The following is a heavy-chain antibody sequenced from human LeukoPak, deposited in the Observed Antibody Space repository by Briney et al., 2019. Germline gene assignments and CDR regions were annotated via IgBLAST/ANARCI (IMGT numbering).Heavy chain of an antibody. CDR1: GYSVTNYW. J-gene: IGHJ4*02. V-gene: IGHV5-51*01. Sequence: GESLEISCKGSGYSVTNYWIGWVRQMPGKGLEWMGMIYPGDSETKYSPPFQGPGTISADKSISTAYLQWSSLKASDTAMYYCARRYDFWSGYYGFDYWGQGTLVTVSS. CDR3: ARRYDFWSGYYGFDY. D-gene: IGHD3-3*01. CDR2: IYPGDSET.